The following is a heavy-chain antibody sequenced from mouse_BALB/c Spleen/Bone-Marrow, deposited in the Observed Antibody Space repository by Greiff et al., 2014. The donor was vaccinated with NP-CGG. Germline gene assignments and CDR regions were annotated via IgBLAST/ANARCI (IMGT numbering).Heavy chain of an antibody. CDR2: IDPANGNT. Sequence: EVQVVESGAELVKPGASVKLSCTASGFNIKDTYMHWVKQRPEQGLEWIGRIDPANGNTKYDPKFQGKATITADTSSNTAYLQLSSLTSEDTAVYYCARYDYGWYFYVWGAGTTVPVSS. CDR1: GFNIKDTY. CDR3: ARYDYGWYFYV. J-gene: IGHJ1*01. D-gene: IGHD1-1*01. V-gene: IGHV14-3*02.